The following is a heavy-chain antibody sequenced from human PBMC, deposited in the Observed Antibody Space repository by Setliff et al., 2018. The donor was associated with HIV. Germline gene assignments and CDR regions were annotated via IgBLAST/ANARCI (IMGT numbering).Heavy chain of an antibody. J-gene: IGHJ4*02. CDR1: GGSLSGYH. CDR2: INHSGST. D-gene: IGHD6-19*01. CDR3: ARGRKKTLAVSGTRYFDF. Sequence: SETLSLTCAVYGGSLSGYHWSWIRQSPGKGLEWIGEINHSGSTTYDPSLKSRITVSVDTSKNQFSLKLTSVTAADMCVYYCARGRKKTLAVSGTRYFDFWGQGTLVTVSS. V-gene: IGHV4-34*01.